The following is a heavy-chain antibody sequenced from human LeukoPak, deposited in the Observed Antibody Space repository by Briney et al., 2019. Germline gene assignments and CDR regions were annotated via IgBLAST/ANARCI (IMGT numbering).Heavy chain of an antibody. J-gene: IGHJ5*02. CDR1: GGYISSNSHY. V-gene: IGHV4-39*07. CDR3: ARVGWGNVAAYPNWLDP. CDR2: IFHNWNT. D-gene: IGHD3-16*01. Sequence: SSETLALTCTVSGGYISSNSHYLGWIRQPPGTGLEWIANIFHNWNTAYNPSLKRRVTISIDTSQNQLSLRLSSVTAADTAVYYCARVGWGNVAAYPNWLDPWGQGTVVTVSS.